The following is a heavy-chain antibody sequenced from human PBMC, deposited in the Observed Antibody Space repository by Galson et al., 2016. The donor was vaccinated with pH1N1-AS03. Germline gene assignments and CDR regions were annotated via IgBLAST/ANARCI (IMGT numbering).Heavy chain of an antibody. CDR2: IKQDGSEN. V-gene: IGHV3-7*01. D-gene: IGHD4-23*01. CDR3: ARIKGEGNSDGFDI. J-gene: IGHJ3*02. Sequence: SLRFSCAASGFTFRSYWMTGVRQAPGKGLEWVANIKQDGSENYSLDSVKGRFTISRDNVENSVYLQLNSLKVEDTAMYHCARIKGEGNSDGFDIWGLGTKVIVSS. CDR1: GFTFRSYW.